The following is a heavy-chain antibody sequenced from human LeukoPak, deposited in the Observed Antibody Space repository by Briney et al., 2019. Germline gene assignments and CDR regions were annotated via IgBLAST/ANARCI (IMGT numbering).Heavy chain of an antibody. D-gene: IGHD1-26*01. J-gene: IGHJ1*01. Sequence: SETLSLTCTVSGGSLSPYYWTWIRQPPGKGLEWIGYIYHTGTTRYNPSLNSRVTISVETSKNQFSLRLNSVTAADTAIYYCARLDSGDHGNIPHWGQGTLVTISS. V-gene: IGHV4-59*08. CDR3: ARLDSGDHGNIPH. CDR2: IYHTGTT. CDR1: GGSLSPYY.